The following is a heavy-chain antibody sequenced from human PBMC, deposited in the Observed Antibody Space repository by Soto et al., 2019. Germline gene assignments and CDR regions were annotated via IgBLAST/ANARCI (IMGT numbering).Heavy chain of an antibody. Sequence: GGSLRLSCAASGFTVSSNYMSWVRQAPGKGLEWVSVIYSGGSTYYADSVKGRFTISRDNSKNTLYLQMNSLRAEDTAVYYCARVVYGFGELSPPPNWFDLWGQGTLVTVSS. CDR1: GFTVSSNY. CDR2: IYSGGST. J-gene: IGHJ5*02. CDR3: ARVVYGFGELSPPPNWFDL. D-gene: IGHD3-10*01. V-gene: IGHV3-53*01.